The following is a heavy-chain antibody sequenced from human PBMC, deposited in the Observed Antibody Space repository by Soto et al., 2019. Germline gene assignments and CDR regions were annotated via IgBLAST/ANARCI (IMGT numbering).Heavy chain of an antibody. CDR2: INAGNGNT. CDR1: GYTFTSYA. Sequence: ASVKVSCKASGYTFTSYAMHWVRQAPGQRLEWMGWINAGNGNTKYSQKFQGRVTITRDTSASTAYMELSRLRSDDTAVYYCAREKGVLRYFDWHYFDYWGQGTLVTVSS. J-gene: IGHJ4*02. V-gene: IGHV1-3*01. D-gene: IGHD3-9*01. CDR3: AREKGVLRYFDWHYFDY.